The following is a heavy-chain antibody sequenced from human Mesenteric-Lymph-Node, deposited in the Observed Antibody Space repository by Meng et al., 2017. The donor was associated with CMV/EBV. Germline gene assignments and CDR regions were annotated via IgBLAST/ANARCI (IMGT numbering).Heavy chain of an antibody. CDR3: ARDLYYHYIMDV. J-gene: IGHJ6*02. CDR1: GGSINNHY. CDR2: IYYSGST. Sequence: SETLSLTCTVSGGSINNHYWSWIRQPPGKGLEWIGYIYYSGSTNYNSALKSRVTISVDTSKNQFSLKLSSVTAADTAVYYCARDLYYHYIMDVWGQGTTVTVSS. V-gene: IGHV4-59*11.